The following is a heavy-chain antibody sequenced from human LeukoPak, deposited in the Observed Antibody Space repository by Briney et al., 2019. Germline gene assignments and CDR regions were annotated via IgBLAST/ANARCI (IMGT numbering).Heavy chain of an antibody. CDR1: GGSINNYY. Sequence: SETLPLTCTVSGGSINNYYWSWIRQPAGEGLEWIGRIYSSGSASYNPSLKSRVTLSGDTSRNQLSLKLRYVTAADTAVYYCTREPSPWGPGTLVTVSS. J-gene: IGHJ5*02. CDR2: IYSSGSA. CDR3: TREPSP. V-gene: IGHV4-4*07.